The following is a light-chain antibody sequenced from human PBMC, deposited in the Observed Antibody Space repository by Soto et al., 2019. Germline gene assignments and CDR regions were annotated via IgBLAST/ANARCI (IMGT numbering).Light chain of an antibody. Sequence: EIVLTQSPATLSLSPGERATLSCRASQSISNYLVWYQQKPGQAPRLPIYDASNRATGIPARFSGSGSGTDFTLTISSLEPEDFAVYYCQQRSNWPQLTFGGGTKVEIK. V-gene: IGKV3-11*01. CDR2: DAS. CDR1: QSISNY. CDR3: QQRSNWPQLT. J-gene: IGKJ4*01.